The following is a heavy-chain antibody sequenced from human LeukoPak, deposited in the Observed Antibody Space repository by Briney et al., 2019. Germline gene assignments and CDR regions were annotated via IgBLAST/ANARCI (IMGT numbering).Heavy chain of an antibody. Sequence: ASVKVSCKASGGTFSSYAISWVRQAPGQGLEWMGGIIPVFGTANYAQKFQGRVTITADESTSTAYMELSSLRSEDTAVYYCARDPIYGGNPGDDYWGQGTLVTVSS. V-gene: IGHV1-69*13. J-gene: IGHJ4*02. CDR1: GGTFSSYA. CDR2: IIPVFGTA. D-gene: IGHD4-23*01. CDR3: ARDPIYGGNPGDDY.